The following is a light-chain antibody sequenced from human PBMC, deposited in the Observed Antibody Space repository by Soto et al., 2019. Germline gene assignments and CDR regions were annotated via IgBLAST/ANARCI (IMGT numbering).Light chain of an antibody. CDR2: GAS. CDR3: QQYGSLYT. J-gene: IGKJ2*01. V-gene: IGKV3-20*01. CDR1: QSVGSSY. Sequence: EIVLTQSPGTLSLSPGERATLSCRASQSVGSSYLAWYQQKPGQAPRLLIYGASSRATGTPDRFSGSGSGTDFTLTTSRLETEDFAVYYCQQYGSLYTFGLRTKLEIK.